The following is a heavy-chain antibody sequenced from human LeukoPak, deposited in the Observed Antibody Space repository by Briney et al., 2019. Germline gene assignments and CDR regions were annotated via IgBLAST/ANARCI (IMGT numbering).Heavy chain of an antibody. CDR1: GFTFSSYS. V-gene: IGHV3-21*01. J-gene: IGHJ6*03. D-gene: IGHD3-10*01. CDR2: ISGSSGYI. CDR3: ARDRGYAYYMDV. Sequence: NTGGSLRLSCAASGFTFSSYSMNWVRQAPGKGLEWVSSISGSSGYIYYADSVKGRFTISRDNAENSLYLQMNSLRAEDTAVYYCARDRGYAYYMDVWGKGATVTISS.